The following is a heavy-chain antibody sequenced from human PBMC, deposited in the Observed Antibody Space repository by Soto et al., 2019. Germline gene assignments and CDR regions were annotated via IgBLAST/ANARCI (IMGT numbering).Heavy chain of an antibody. V-gene: IGHV3-74*01. Sequence: QPGGSLRLSCAASGFTFSSYWMHWVRQAPGKGLVWVSRINSDGSSTSYADSVKGRLTISRDNAKNSMDLQMNSLRAEDTAVYHCARGWAFDYWGRGTLVTVSS. CDR3: ARGWAFDY. CDR1: GFTFSSYW. J-gene: IGHJ4*02. CDR2: INSDGSST. D-gene: IGHD3-16*01.